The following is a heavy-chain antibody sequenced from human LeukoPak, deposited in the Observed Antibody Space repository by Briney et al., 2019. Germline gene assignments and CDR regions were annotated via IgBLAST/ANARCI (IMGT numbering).Heavy chain of an antibody. V-gene: IGHV3-49*04. J-gene: IGHJ4*02. CDR1: GFTFGDYA. CDR2: IRSKAYGGTT. CDR3: TRARYSSGWCLQFDY. D-gene: IGHD6-19*01. Sequence: PGRSLRLSCTASGFTFGDYAMSWVRQAPGKGLEWVGFIRSKAYGGTTEYAASVKGRFTISRDDSKSIAYLQMNSLKTEDTAVYYCTRARYSSGWCLQFDYWGQGPRSPSPQ.